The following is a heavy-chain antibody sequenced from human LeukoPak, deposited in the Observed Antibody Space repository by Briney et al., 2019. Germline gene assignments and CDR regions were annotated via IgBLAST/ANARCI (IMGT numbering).Heavy chain of an antibody. J-gene: IGHJ3*02. CDR1: GESMRSSY. Sequence: SETLSLTCSVSGESMRSSYWTWIRQSPGKGLEWIGYIDNTGTTYYNPPLESRVAISVDTSKSQFYLKVTSVTTADTALYFCARVRVAMAGDALDIWGQGTTVTVSS. D-gene: IGHD6-19*01. V-gene: IGHV4-59*01. CDR2: IDNTGTT. CDR3: ARVRVAMAGDALDI.